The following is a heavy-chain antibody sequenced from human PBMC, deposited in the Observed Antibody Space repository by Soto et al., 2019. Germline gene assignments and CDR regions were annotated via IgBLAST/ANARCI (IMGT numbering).Heavy chain of an antibody. CDR1: GYTFTEYR. CDR2: ISPYNGKT. D-gene: IGHD4-17*01. V-gene: IGHV1-18*01. Sequence: ASVKVSCKTSGYTFTEYRISWFRQAPGQGLEWMGWISPYNGKTNYIQEFQDRVTITTDTSSTTVYMDLRTLKSDDTAIYFCARADYGDTIIYSFDHWGQGTLVTVSS. CDR3: ARADYGDTIIYSFDH. J-gene: IGHJ4*02.